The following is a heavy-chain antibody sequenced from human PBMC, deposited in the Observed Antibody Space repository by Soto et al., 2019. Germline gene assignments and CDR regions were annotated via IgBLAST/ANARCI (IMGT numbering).Heavy chain of an antibody. CDR2: MNPKSGNT. J-gene: IGHJ6*03. CDR1: GYIFTSYD. D-gene: IGHD6-6*01. CDR3: ARAPEYRSSWDFYYYYMDV. V-gene: IGHV1-8*01. Sequence: QVQLVQSGAEVKKPGASVKVSCKASGYIFTSYDINWERQATGQGLEWVGWMNPKSGNTGYAQKFAGRVTMTRTTSISTAYMELSSLRSEDTAVYYCARAPEYRSSWDFYYYYMDVWGNGTTVAVS.